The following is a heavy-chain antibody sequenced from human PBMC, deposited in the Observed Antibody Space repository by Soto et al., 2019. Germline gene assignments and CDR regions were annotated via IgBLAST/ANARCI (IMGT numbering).Heavy chain of an antibody. Sequence: EVQLLDSGGGLVQPGESLRLSCAXXXXXXTSSAMSWVRQAPGKGLEWVSTTGISGRTTYYADSVKGRFTVSRDDSKNTLDLQMSSLRAEDTAVYYCATVHNTSRSFDYWGQGTPVTVSS. J-gene: IGHJ4*02. D-gene: IGHD1-20*01. V-gene: IGHV3-23*01. CDR2: TGISGRTT. CDR3: ATVHNTSRSFDY. CDR1: XXXXTSSA.